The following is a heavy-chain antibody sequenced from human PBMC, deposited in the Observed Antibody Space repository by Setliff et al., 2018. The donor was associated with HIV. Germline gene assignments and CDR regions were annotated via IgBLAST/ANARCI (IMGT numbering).Heavy chain of an antibody. V-gene: IGHV3-11*04. CDR2: ISSSGSTI. CDR1: GFTFSDYY. D-gene: IGHD3-3*01. Sequence: GGSLRLSCAASGFTFSDYYMSWIRQAPGKGLEWVSYISSSGSTIYYADSVKGRFTISRDNAKNSLYLQMNSLRAEDTAVYYCARDRVRFLEWLAPMDVWGKGTTVTVSS. CDR3: ARDRVRFLEWLAPMDV. J-gene: IGHJ6*03.